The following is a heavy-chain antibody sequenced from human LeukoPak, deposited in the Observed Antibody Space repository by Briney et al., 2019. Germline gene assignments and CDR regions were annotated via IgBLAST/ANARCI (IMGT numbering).Heavy chain of an antibody. CDR2: ITGSGGAT. D-gene: IGHD6-13*01. Sequence: GGSLSLSCAASGFTFSSYAMNWVRQAPGKGLEWVSTITGSGGATYYADSVKGRFTISRDNSKNTLYLQMNSLRGEDTDRYDCAKEDRPGIAGAFDYWGQGTLVTVSS. CDR3: AKEDRPGIAGAFDY. J-gene: IGHJ4*02. CDR1: GFTFSSYA. V-gene: IGHV3-23*01.